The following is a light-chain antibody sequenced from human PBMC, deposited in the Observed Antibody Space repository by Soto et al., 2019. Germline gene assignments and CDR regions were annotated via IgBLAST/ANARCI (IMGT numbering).Light chain of an antibody. CDR1: QSVNNN. J-gene: IGKJ4*01. CDR3: HHYHNAAGT. V-gene: IGKV3-15*01. Sequence: EVVMTQSPATLSVSPGETATLSCRASQSVNNNLAWYQKKPGQGPRLLIGGASTRATGIPARFSGSGSGTEFTLTINSLQSEDYAVYFCHHYHNAAGTFGGGTKVDIK. CDR2: GAS.